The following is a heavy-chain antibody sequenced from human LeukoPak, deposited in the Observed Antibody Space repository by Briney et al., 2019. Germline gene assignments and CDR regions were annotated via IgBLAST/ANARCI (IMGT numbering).Heavy chain of an antibody. D-gene: IGHD6-19*01. V-gene: IGHV3-11*05. J-gene: IGHJ4*02. CDR3: ARVSGWAVAGNFDY. CDR1: GFTFSSYA. CDR2: ISSSSSYT. Sequence: PGGSLRLSCAASGFTFSSYAMSWCRQAPGKGLEWVSYISSSSSYTNYADSVKGRFTISRDNAKNSLYLQMNSLRAEDTAVYYCARVSGWAVAGNFDYWGQGTLVTVSS.